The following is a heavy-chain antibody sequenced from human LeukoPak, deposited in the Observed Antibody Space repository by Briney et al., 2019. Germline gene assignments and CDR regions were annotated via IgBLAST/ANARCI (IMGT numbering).Heavy chain of an antibody. D-gene: IGHD1-7*01. J-gene: IGHJ4*02. CDR3: ARARELDY. CDR1: GFTFSAYR. V-gene: IGHV3-74*01. CDR2: INSDGSRT. Sequence: QAGGSLRLSCAASGFTFSAYRMHWVRQAPGKGLVWVSRINSDGSRTDYADSVKGRFTISRDNAKNTLYLQMNSLRADDTAIYYCARARELDYWGQRILVTVSS.